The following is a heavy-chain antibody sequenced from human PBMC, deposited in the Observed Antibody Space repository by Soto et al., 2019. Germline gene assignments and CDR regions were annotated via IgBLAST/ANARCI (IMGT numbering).Heavy chain of an antibody. CDR1: GFTFSLYG. CDR2: IWYDGSNK. Sequence: QVQLVECGGGVVQPGRSLRLSCAASGFTFSLYGMHWVRQAPGKGLEWVAVIWYDGSNKFYADSVKGRFTISRDNSKNTLYLQMSSLRDEDTAVYSCARGLRGISFYGMDVWGLRTTVIVSS. D-gene: IGHD3-16*01. CDR3: ARGLRGISFYGMDV. V-gene: IGHV3-33*01. J-gene: IGHJ6*02.